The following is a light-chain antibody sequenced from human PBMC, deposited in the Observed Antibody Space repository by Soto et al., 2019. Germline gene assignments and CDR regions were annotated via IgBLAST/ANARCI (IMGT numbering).Light chain of an antibody. CDR3: QQYNSDMYT. J-gene: IGKJ2*01. CDR1: QSISTW. CDR2: KAS. Sequence: IQMTQSPSTLSASVGDRVTITCRASQSISTWLAWYQQKPGKDPELLIYKASTLQRGVPSRFIGSGAGTEFTLTISSLQPEDSATYYCQQYNSDMYTFGQGTKLEIK. V-gene: IGKV1-5*03.